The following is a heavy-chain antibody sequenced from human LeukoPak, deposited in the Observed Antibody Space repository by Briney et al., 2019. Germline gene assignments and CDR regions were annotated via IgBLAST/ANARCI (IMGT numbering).Heavy chain of an antibody. CDR2: ISGSGGST. CDR3: AKDQHFAISNYDY. Sequence: GGSLRLSCAASGFTFSSYWMSWVRQAPGKGLEWVSGISGSGGSTYYADSVKGRFTISRDNSKNTLYLQLNSLRVEDTAVYYCAKDQHFAISNYDYWGQGTLVTVSS. V-gene: IGHV3-23*01. D-gene: IGHD2/OR15-2a*01. J-gene: IGHJ4*02. CDR1: GFTFSSYW.